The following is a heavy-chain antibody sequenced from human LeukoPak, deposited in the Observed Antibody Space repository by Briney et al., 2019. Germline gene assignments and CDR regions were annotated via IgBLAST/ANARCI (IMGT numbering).Heavy chain of an antibody. CDR1: GVTRSSYA. J-gene: IGHJ6*01. Sequence: GGSLRLSCAASGVTRSSYAMHCLRQAPGKGLEWVAAISYDGSNKYYADSVKGQFTISRDNSKNTLYLQMNSLRAEDTAVYYCARGRRGSDQASYCYYGMDVWGEGATVTVSS. V-gene: IGHV3-30-3*01. D-gene: IGHD6-19*01. CDR2: ISYDGSNK. CDR3: ARGRRGSDQASYCYYGMDV.